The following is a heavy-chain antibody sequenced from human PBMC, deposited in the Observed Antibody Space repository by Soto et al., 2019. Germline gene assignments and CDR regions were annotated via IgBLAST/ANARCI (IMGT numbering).Heavy chain of an antibody. J-gene: IGHJ3*02. CDR1: GFTFSDYY. CDR2: ISSSGSTI. D-gene: IGHD2-21*02. Sequence: GGSLRLSCAASGFTFSDYYMSWIRQALGKGMEWVSYISSSGSTIYYADSVKGRFTISRDNAKNSLYLQMNSLRAEDTAVYYCARYGFTRMNRIAYCGGDCTTDAFDIWGQGTMVTVSS. V-gene: IGHV3-11*01. CDR3: ARYGFTRMNRIAYCGGDCTTDAFDI.